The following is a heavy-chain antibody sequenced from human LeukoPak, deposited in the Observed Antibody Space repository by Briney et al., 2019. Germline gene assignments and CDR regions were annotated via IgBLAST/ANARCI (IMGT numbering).Heavy chain of an antibody. J-gene: IGHJ4*02. V-gene: IGHV3-23*01. CDR3: AKRGVVIRVILVGFHKEAYYFDS. D-gene: IGHD3-22*01. CDR1: GVTLSNYG. CDR2: ISDSGGRT. Sequence: GSLRLSCAVSGVTLSNYGMSWVRQAPGKGLEWVAGISDSGGRTKYADSVKGRFTISRDNSKNTLYLQMNSLRAEDTAVYFCAKRGVVIRVILVGFHKEAYYFDSWGQGALVTVSS.